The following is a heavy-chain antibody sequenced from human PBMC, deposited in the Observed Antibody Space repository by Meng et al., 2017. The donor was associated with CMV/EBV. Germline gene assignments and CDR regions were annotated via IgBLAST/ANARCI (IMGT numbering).Heavy chain of an antibody. D-gene: IGHD3-22*01. Sequence: TLSRTGAVYGGSFSGYYWSWIRQPPGKGLEWIGEINHSGSTNYNPSLKSRVTISVDTSKNQFSLKLSSVTAADTAVYYCARGRWLRYWGQGTLVTVSS. J-gene: IGHJ4*02. V-gene: IGHV4-34*01. CDR3: ARGRWLRY. CDR2: INHSGST. CDR1: GGSFSGYY.